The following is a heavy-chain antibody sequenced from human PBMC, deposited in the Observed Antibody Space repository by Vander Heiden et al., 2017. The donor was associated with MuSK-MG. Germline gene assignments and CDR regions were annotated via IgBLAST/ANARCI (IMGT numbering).Heavy chain of an antibody. CDR2: INSRGST. J-gene: IGHJ4*02. D-gene: IGHD1-7*01. V-gene: IGHV4-59*01. CDR3: ARAENWNYGCY. Sequence: QVQLQESGPGLVKPSATLSLTCFVSGGSISTYHWSWIRQPPGKGLEWIGYINSRGSTSYNTSLKSRVTIVVEMSKNQFSLKLSSVTAGDTAVYYCARAENWNYGCYWGQGTLVTVSS. CDR1: GGSISTYH.